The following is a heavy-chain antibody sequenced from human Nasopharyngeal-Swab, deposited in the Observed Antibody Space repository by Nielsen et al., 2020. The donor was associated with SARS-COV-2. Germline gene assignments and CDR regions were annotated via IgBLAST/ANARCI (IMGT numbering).Heavy chain of an antibody. CDR3: ARGGTYSGSSDAFDI. CDR1: GGSISSSNW. Sequence: SETLSLTCAVSGGSISSSNWWRWVRQPPGKGLEWIGEIYHSGSTNYNPSLKSRVTISVDKSKNQFSLKLSSVTAADTAVYYCARGGTYSGSSDAFDIWGQGTMVTVSS. CDR2: IYHSGST. J-gene: IGHJ3*02. D-gene: IGHD1-26*01. V-gene: IGHV4-4*02.